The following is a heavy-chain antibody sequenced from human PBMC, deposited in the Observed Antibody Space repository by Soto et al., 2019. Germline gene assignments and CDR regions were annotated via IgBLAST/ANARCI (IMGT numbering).Heavy chain of an antibody. CDR2: ISSAGDSS. V-gene: IGHV3-48*03. CDR1: GFTFSSYE. D-gene: IGHD2-2*01. J-gene: IGHJ4*02. CDR3: ARVYCSTTTCHVQAFDS. Sequence: PGGSLRLSCAASGFTFSSYEMHWVRLAPGKTLEWVSYISSAGDSSYYADSVKSRFTISRDNAKNSLYLQMNSLRVEDTAVYYCARVYCSTTTCHVQAFDSWGQGT.